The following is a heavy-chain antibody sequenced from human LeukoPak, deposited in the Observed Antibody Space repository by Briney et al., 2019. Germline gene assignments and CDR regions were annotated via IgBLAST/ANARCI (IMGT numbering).Heavy chain of an antibody. V-gene: IGHV4-4*07. D-gene: IGHD6-13*01. Sequence: ASETLSLTCTVSGGSISSYYWSWIRQPAGKGLEWIGRIDTSGSITTSGSTNYNSGSTNYNPFLKSRVTMSGDTSKNQFSLKLTSVTAADTAVYYCARVSSSWYQDWYFDLWGRGTLVTVSS. CDR1: GGSISSYY. J-gene: IGHJ2*01. CDR3: ARVSSSWYQDWYFDL. CDR2: IDTSGSITTSGSTNYNSGST.